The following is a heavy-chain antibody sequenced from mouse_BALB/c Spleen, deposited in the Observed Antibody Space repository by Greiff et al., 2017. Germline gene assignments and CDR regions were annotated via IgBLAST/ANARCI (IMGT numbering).Heavy chain of an antibody. CDR1: GFTFSSFG. Sequence: EVHLVESGGGLVQPGGSRKLSCAASGFTFSSFGMHWVRQAPEKGLEWVAYISSGSSTIYYADTVKGRFTISRDNPKNTLFLQMTSLRSEDTAMYYCARSGYYGLYAIDYWGQGTSVTVSS. CDR2: ISSGSSTI. D-gene: IGHD1-2*01. CDR3: ARSGYYGLYAIDY. J-gene: IGHJ4*01. V-gene: IGHV5-17*02.